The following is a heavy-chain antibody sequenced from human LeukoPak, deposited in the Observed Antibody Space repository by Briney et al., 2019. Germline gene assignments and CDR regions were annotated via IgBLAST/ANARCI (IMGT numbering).Heavy chain of an antibody. J-gene: IGHJ4*02. CDR1: GFTFSSYW. CDR3: VRGWAERSGSSFYFDY. V-gene: IGHV3-74*01. CDR2: INSDGGST. Sequence: GGSLRLSCAASGFTFSSYWMHWVRHAPGKGPVWVSRINSDGGSTSYADSVKGRFTISRENAKNTLFLQMNSLRAEDTAVYYCVRGWAERSGSSFYFDYWGQGTLVAVSS. D-gene: IGHD1-26*01.